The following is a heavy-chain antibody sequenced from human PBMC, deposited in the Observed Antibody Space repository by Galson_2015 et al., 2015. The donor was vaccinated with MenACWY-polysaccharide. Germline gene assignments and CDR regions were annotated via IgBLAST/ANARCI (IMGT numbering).Heavy chain of an antibody. CDR3: VHRMGVAGGVRT. Sequence: PALVKPTQTLTLTCTFSGFSVSTSGVGVGWIRQPPGKALEWLAVIYWDDYRGYSPPLKSRPTITKDSFRNQVVLTMTNMDPVDTATYYCVHRMGVAGGVRTWGQGTLVSVSS. CDR1: GFSVSTSGVG. J-gene: IGHJ5*02. V-gene: IGHV2-5*02. CDR2: IYWDDYR. D-gene: IGHD3-16*01.